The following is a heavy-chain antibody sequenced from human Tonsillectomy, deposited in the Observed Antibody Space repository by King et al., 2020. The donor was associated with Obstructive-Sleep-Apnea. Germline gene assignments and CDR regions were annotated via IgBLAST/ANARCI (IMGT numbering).Heavy chain of an antibody. J-gene: IGHJ5*02. V-gene: IGHV3-13*04. CDR2: IGTAGDT. Sequence: VQLVESGGGLVQPGGSLRLSCAASGFTFSSYDMHWVRQATGKGLEWVSAIGTAGDTYYPGSVKGRFTISRENAKNSLYLQMNSRRAGDTSVYYCARGRAGDCYPHDCHNWFDPWGQGTLVTVSS. CDR3: ARGRAGDCYPHDCHNWFDP. CDR1: GFTFSSYD. D-gene: IGHD2-21*02.